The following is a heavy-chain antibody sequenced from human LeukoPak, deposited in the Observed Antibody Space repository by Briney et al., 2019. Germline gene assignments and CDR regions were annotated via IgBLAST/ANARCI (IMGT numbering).Heavy chain of an antibody. CDR3: ARQSDDSSGYYYAVDY. D-gene: IGHD3-22*01. Sequence: PSETLSLTCSVSGGXISSYYCSWIRQPPGKGLEWIGYIYYSGSTIYNPSLKSRVTISVDTSKNQFSLKLSSVTAADTAVYYCARQSDDSSGYYYAVDYWGQGTLVTVSS. V-gene: IGHV4-59*08. CDR1: GGXISSYY. CDR2: IYYSGST. J-gene: IGHJ4*02.